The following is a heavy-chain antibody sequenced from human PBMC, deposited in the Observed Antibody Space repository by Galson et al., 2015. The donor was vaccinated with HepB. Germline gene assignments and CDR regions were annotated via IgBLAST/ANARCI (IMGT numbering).Heavy chain of an antibody. V-gene: IGHV3-33*01. CDR1: GFTFSSYG. CDR2: IWYDGSNK. J-gene: IGHJ5*02. Sequence: SLRLSCAASGFTFSSYGMHWVRQAPGKGLEWVAVIWYDGSNKYYADSVKGRFTISRDNSKNTVYLQMNSLRAEDTAVYYCARGTPLHCSGGSCYSPSRTNWFDPWGQGTLVTVSS. CDR3: ARGTPLHCSGGSCYSPSRTNWFDP. D-gene: IGHD2-15*01.